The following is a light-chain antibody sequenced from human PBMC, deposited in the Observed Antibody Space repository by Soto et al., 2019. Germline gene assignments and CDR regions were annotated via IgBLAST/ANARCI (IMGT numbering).Light chain of an antibody. V-gene: IGLV1-51*02. CDR2: ENN. J-gene: IGLJ2*01. CDR3: GTWDSSLSAV. Sequence: QSVLTQPPSVSAAPGQTVTISCSGSSSNIGNNYVSWYQQLPGTAPKLLIYENNKRPSGIPDRFSGSKSGTSATLGITGLPTGDEADYYCGTWDSSLSAVFGGGTKLTVL. CDR1: SSNIGNNY.